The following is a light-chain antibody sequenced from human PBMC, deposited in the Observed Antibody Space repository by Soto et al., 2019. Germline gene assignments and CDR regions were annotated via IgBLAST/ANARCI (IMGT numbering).Light chain of an antibody. CDR2: EVN. J-gene: IGLJ1*01. CDR3: CSYAGSYTYSG. V-gene: IGLV2-8*01. Sequence: QSVLTQPPSASGSPGQSVAISCTVTSSDVGGYNFVSCYQQYPGKAPKPIINEVNKRPSEFHDRFYRSKYGNTDSLNISGLQDEDEADYYCCSYAGSYTYSGFGTGSTVA. CDR1: SSDVGGYNF.